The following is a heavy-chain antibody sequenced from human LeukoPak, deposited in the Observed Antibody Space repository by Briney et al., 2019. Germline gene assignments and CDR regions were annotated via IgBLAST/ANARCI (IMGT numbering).Heavy chain of an antibody. CDR3: ARRKAVRPRDYYFDY. V-gene: IGHV4-61*01. CDR1: DDSVSSDNYY. J-gene: IGHJ4*02. CDR2: VYYSGST. D-gene: IGHD6-6*01. Sequence: SETLSLTCTVSDDSVSSDNYYWSWIRQPPGKGLEWIGYVYYSGSTNYNPSLKSRVTISVDTSKNQFSLKLSSVTAADTAVYFCARRKAVRPRDYYFDYWGQGTLVTVSS.